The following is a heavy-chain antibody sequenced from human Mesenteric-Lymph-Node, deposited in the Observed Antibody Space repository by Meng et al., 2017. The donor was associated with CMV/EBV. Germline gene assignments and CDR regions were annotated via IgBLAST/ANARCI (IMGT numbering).Heavy chain of an antibody. V-gene: IGHV3-30*02. J-gene: IGHJ4*02. Sequence: GESLKISCAASGFTFSSYGMHWVRQAPGKGLEWVAFIRYDGSNKYYADSVKGRFTISRDNSKNTLYLQMNSLRGDDTAVYYCAKDFVYCSSTSCYAMAYWGQGTLVTVSS. CDR2: IRYDGSNK. CDR3: AKDFVYCSSTSCYAMAY. D-gene: IGHD2-2*01. CDR1: GFTFSSYG.